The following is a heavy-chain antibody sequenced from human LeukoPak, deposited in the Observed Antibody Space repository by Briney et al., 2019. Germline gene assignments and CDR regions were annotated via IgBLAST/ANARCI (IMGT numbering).Heavy chain of an antibody. D-gene: IGHD6-13*01. CDR2: INHSGST. V-gene: IGHV4-34*01. CDR3: ARHKGGIYSSSWRPFDP. J-gene: IGHJ5*02. Sequence: PSETLSLTCAVYGGSFSGYYWSWIRQPPGKGLEWIGEINHSGSTNYNPSLKSRVTISVDTSKNQFSLKLSSVTAADTAVYYCARHKGGIYSSSWRPFDPWGQGTLVTASS. CDR1: GGSFSGYY.